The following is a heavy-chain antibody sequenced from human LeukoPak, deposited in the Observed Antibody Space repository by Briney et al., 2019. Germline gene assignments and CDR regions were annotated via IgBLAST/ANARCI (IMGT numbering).Heavy chain of an antibody. D-gene: IGHD3-16*01. CDR1: GFTFSNYW. V-gene: IGHV3-7*01. J-gene: IGHJ4*02. CDR2: IKTDGSEK. Sequence: GGSLRLSCEGSGFTFSNYWMGWVRQAPGKGLQWVANIKTDGSEKYYVDSVKGRFTISRDNARNSLYLQMNSLRAEDTAVYYCAVEGDSTGDYWGQGTLVTVSS. CDR3: AVEGDSTGDY.